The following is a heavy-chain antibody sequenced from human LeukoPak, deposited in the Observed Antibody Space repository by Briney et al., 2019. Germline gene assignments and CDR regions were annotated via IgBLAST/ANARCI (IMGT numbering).Heavy chain of an antibody. V-gene: IGHV1-69*04. Sequence: ASVKVSCKASGGTFSSYAISWVRQAPGQGLEWMGRIIPILGIANYAQRFQGRVTITADKSTSTAYMELSSLRSEDTAVYYCARGPDPVQLERGAAEWGQGTLVTVSS. CDR1: GGTFSSYA. CDR2: IIPILGIA. J-gene: IGHJ4*02. CDR3: ARGPDPVQLERGAAE. D-gene: IGHD1-1*01.